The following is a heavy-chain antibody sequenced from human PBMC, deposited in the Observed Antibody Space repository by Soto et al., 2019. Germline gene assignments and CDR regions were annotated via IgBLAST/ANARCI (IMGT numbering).Heavy chain of an antibody. CDR2: TYYRSKWYN. D-gene: IGHD6-13*01. CDR3: ARVRKGIAAAGTFYYYGMDG. V-gene: IGHV6-1*01. CDR1: GDSVSSNSAS. Sequence: TLSLTCAISGDSVSSNSASWNWIRQSPSRGLEWLGRTYYRSKWYNDYAVSVKSRITINPDTSKNQFSLQLNSVTPEDTAVYYCARVRKGIAAAGTFYYYGMDGWGQGTTVTVSS. J-gene: IGHJ6*02.